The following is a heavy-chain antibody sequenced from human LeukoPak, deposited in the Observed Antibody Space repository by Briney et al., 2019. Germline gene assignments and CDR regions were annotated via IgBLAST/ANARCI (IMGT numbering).Heavy chain of an antibody. Sequence: ASVNVSCKASGYTLTGYYMHGVRQAPGQGLEWMGWINPNSGGTNYAQKLRGCDTMTRDTFISAEYMDLSRLRSDDTAVYYCARGGVITSGGVIVPFDYWGQGTLVTVSS. CDR3: ARGGVITSGGVIVPFDY. V-gene: IGHV1-2*04. J-gene: IGHJ4*02. D-gene: IGHD3-16*02. CDR1: GYTLTGYY. CDR2: INPNSGGT.